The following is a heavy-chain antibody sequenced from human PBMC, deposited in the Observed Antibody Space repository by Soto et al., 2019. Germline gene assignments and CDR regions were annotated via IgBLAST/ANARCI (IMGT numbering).Heavy chain of an antibody. J-gene: IGHJ4*02. Sequence: GASVKVSCKASGGTFSSYAISWVRQAPGQGLEWMGGIIPIFGKANYAQKFQGRVTITADESTSTAYMELSSLRFEDTAVYYCARGYCSGGSCYRPFDYWGQGTLVTVSS. CDR1: GGTFSSYA. V-gene: IGHV1-69*13. D-gene: IGHD2-15*01. CDR3: ARGYCSGGSCYRPFDY. CDR2: IIPIFGKA.